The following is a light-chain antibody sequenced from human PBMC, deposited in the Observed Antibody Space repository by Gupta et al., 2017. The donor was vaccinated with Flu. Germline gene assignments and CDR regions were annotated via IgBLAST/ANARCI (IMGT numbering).Light chain of an antibody. CDR3: QAWDSSTGV. Sequence: SYELTQPRSMSVSPGQTATTSCSGDKLGDKYVCWYQQKPGQSPLLVIYQSTRRPSGIPERFSGSNSGNKATLTISGAQAMDEADYYCQAWDSSTGVFGGGTKLTVL. V-gene: IGLV3-1*01. CDR2: QST. J-gene: IGLJ3*02. CDR1: KLGDKY.